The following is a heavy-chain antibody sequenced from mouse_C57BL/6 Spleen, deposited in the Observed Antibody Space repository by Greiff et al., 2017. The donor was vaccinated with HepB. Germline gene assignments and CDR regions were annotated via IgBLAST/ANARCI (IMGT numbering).Heavy chain of an antibody. Sequence: EVMLVESGGGLVQPGGSLSLSCAASGFTFTDYYMSWVRQPPGKALEWLGFIRNKANGYTTEYSASVKGRFTISRDNSQSILYLQMNDLRAEDSATYYCASLYYYGSSPYAMDYWGQGTSVTVSS. CDR2: IRNKANGYTT. J-gene: IGHJ4*01. CDR1: GFTFTDYY. CDR3: ASLYYYGSSPYAMDY. D-gene: IGHD1-1*01. V-gene: IGHV7-3*01.